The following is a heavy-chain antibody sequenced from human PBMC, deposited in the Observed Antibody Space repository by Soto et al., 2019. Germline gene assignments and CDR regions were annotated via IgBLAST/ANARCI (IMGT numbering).Heavy chain of an antibody. CDR1: GFTFSSYA. Sequence: SLRLSCAASGFTFSSYAMHWVRQAPGKGLEWVAVISYDGSNKYYADSVKGRFTISRDNSKNTLYLQMNSLRAEDTAVYYCESSRLSPHYYYGMDVWGQGTTVTVSS. CDR2: ISYDGSNK. J-gene: IGHJ6*02. CDR3: ESSRLSPHYYYGMDV. V-gene: IGHV3-30-3*01.